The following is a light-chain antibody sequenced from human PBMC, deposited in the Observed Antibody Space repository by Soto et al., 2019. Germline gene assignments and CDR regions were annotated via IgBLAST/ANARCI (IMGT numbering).Light chain of an antibody. CDR3: HSYDSSAHWV. CDR1: GGSIANNY. V-gene: IGLV6-57*03. J-gene: IGLJ3*02. CDR2: QDD. Sequence: NFMLTQPHSVSESPGKTVTISCTRSGGSIANNYVQWYQQRPGSAPTPVIFQDDERPSGVPDRFSGSIDRSSNSASLTISGLRTEDEADYYCHSYDSSAHWVFGGGTKSPS.